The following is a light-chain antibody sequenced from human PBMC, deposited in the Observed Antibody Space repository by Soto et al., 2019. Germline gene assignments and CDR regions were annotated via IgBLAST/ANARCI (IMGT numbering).Light chain of an antibody. J-gene: IGLJ1*01. CDR2: EGS. CDR1: SSDVGSYNL. V-gene: IGLV2-23*01. Sequence: SALTQPASVSGSPGQSITISCTGTSSDVGSYNLVSWYQQHPGKAPKLMIYEGSKRPSGVSNRFSGSKSGNTASLTISGLQAEDEADYYCCSYAGSSTLGVFGTGTKLTVL. CDR3: CSYAGSSTLGV.